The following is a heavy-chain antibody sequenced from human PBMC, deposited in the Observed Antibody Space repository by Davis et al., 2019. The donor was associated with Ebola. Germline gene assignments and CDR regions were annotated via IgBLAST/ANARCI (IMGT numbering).Heavy chain of an antibody. J-gene: IGHJ6*02. CDR2: INHSGST. CDR3: ASVSIAAAGTPNYYYGMDV. V-gene: IGHV4-34*01. CDR1: GGSFSGYY. D-gene: IGHD6-13*01. Sequence: PSETLSLTCAVYGGSFSGYYWSWIRQPPGRGLEWIGEINHSGSTNYNPSLKSRVTISVDTSKNQFSLKLSSVTAADTAVYYCASVSIAAAGTPNYYYGMDVWGQGTTVTVSS.